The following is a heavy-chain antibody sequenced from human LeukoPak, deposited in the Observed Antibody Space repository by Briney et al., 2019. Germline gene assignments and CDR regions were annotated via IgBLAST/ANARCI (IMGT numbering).Heavy chain of an antibody. CDR3: ARGRYSGSQGFDY. D-gene: IGHD1-26*01. CDR2: INWNGGST. J-gene: IGHJ4*02. V-gene: IGHV3-20*04. Sequence: HPGGSLRLSCAASGFTFDDYGMSWVRQAPGKGLEWVSGINWNGGSTGYADSVKGRFTISRDNAKNSLYLQMNSLRAEDTAVYYCARGRYSGSQGFDYWGQGTLVTVSS. CDR1: GFTFDDYG.